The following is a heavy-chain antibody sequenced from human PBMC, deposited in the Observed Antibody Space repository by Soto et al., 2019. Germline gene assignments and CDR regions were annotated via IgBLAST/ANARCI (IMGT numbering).Heavy chain of an antibody. CDR2: ISSSSSYI. CDR3: AFTVTTELMDV. CDR1: GFTFSSYS. J-gene: IGHJ6*04. V-gene: IGHV3-21*01. D-gene: IGHD4-17*01. Sequence: GGSLRLSCAASGFTFSSYSMNWVRQAPGKGLEWVSSISSSSSYIYYADSVKGRFTISRDNAKNSLYLQMNSLRAEDTAVYYCAFTVTTELMDVWGKGTTVTVSS.